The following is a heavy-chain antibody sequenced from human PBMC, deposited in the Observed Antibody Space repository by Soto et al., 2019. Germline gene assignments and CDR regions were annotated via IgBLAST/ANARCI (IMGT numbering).Heavy chain of an antibody. V-gene: IGHV3-23*01. D-gene: IGHD5-18*01. CDR2: ISGSGGGT. CDR1: GFTFSSYA. CDR3: AKDLVWQIWFYFDY. Sequence: GGSLRLSCAASGFTFSSYAMSWVRQAPGKGLEWVSAISGSGGGTYYADSVKGRFTISRDNSKNTLYLQMNSLRAEDTAVYYCAKDLVWQIWFYFDYWGQGTLVTVSS. J-gene: IGHJ4*02.